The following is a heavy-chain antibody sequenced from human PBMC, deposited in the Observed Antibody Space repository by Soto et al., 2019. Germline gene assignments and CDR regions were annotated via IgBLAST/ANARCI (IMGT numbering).Heavy chain of an antibody. CDR1: GYTFTSYG. CDR3: ARDRAPRKQQLYPGWFDP. D-gene: IGHD6-13*01. Sequence: GASVKVSCKASGYTFTSYGISWVRQAPGQGLEWMGWISAYNGNTNYAQKLQGRVTMTTDTSTSTAYMELRSLRSDDTAVYYCARDRAPRKQQLYPGWFDPWGQGTLVTVSS. V-gene: IGHV1-18*01. J-gene: IGHJ5*02. CDR2: ISAYNGNT.